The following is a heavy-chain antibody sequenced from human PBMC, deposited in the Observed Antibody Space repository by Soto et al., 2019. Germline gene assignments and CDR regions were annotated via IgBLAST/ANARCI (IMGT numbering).Heavy chain of an antibody. CDR2: ISYDGSNK. CDR1: GFTFSSYG. V-gene: IGHV3-30*03. Sequence: QVQLVESGGGVVQPGRSLRLSCAASGFTFSSYGMHWVRQAPGKGLEWVAVISYDGSNKYYADYVKGRFTISKDNSKNTLYLQMNSLRAEDTYVYYCATDDKQLVIDYWGQGNLVTVSS. D-gene: IGHD6-13*01. CDR3: ATDDKQLVIDY. J-gene: IGHJ4*02.